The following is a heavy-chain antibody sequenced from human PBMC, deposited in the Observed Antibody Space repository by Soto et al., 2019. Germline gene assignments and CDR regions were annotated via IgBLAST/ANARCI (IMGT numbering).Heavy chain of an antibody. Sequence: SETLSLTCAVYGGSFSGYYWSWIRQPPGKGLEWIGEINHSGSTNYNPSLKSRVTISVDTSKNQFSLKLSSVTAADTAVYYCAREHVATPDYWGQGTLVTVSS. J-gene: IGHJ4*02. CDR2: INHSGST. CDR1: GGSFSGYY. CDR3: AREHVATPDY. V-gene: IGHV4-34*01. D-gene: IGHD5-12*01.